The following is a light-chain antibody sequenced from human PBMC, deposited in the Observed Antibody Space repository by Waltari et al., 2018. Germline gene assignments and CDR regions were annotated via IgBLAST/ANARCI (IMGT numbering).Light chain of an antibody. Sequence: SYVLTQPPSVSVAPGQTASISCGGDTIAGNSVPWYQQKSGQAPLLGVYDDSDRPSGIPARFSGSKSGNTATLTISRVEAGDEADYYCQVWDSSSDHVVFGGGTKLTVL. J-gene: IGLJ2*01. CDR1: TIAGNS. CDR2: DDS. V-gene: IGLV3-21*02. CDR3: QVWDSSSDHVV.